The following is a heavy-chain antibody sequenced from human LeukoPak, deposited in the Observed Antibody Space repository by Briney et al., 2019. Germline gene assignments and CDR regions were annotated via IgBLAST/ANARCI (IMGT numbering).Heavy chain of an antibody. CDR1: GGSITSYY. V-gene: IGHV4-4*07. J-gene: IGHJ4*02. CDR2: IYTSGST. CDR3: ARSGGSGTYYDGSFDY. D-gene: IGHD1-26*01. Sequence: SETLSLTCTVSGGSITSYYWSWIRQAAGKGLEWIGRIYTSGSTSYNPSLKSRVTMSVDTSKNQFSLKLSSVTAADTAVYYCARSGGSGTYYDGSFDYWGQGTQVTVSS.